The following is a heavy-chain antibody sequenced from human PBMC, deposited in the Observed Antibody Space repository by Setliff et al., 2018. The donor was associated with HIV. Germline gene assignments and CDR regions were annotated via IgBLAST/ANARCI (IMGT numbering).Heavy chain of an antibody. CDR3: ARGYCGGGICYSPNWLDP. Sequence: ASVKVSCKASGYIFTGYGINWVRQAPGQGLEWMGWISAYNGDTNYAQKFRDRVTLTTDTSTSTAYMEIKSLTSDDTAVYYCARGYCGGGICYSPNWLDPWGQGTLVTVSS. J-gene: IGHJ5*02. CDR2: ISAYNGDT. CDR1: GYIFTGYG. D-gene: IGHD2-15*01. V-gene: IGHV1-18*01.